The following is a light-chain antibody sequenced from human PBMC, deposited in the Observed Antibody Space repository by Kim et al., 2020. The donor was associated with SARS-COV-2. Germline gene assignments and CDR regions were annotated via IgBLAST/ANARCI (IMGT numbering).Light chain of an antibody. CDR1: QSISSW. CDR3: QQYNSYTLT. J-gene: IGKJ4*01. Sequence: ASVGDRVTITCRASQSISSWLAWYQQKPGKAPKLLIYDASSLESGVPSRFSGSGSGTEFTLTISSLQPDDFATYYCQQYNSYTLTFGGGTKVEI. V-gene: IGKV1-5*01. CDR2: DAS.